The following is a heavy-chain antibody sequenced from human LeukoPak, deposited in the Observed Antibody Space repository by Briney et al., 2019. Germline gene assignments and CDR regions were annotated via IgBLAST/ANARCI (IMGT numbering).Heavy chain of an antibody. CDR1: GFTFSSYW. J-gene: IGHJ4*02. V-gene: IGHV3-7*01. D-gene: IGHD2-21*01. CDR2: IKQDGSEK. CDR3: ATAPELVVIASTDY. Sequence: PGGSLRLSCAASGFTFSSYWMSWVRQAPGKGLEWVANIKQDGSEKYYVDSVKGRFTISRDNAKNSLYLQMNSLRAEDTAVYYCATAPELVVIASTDYWGQGTLVTVSS.